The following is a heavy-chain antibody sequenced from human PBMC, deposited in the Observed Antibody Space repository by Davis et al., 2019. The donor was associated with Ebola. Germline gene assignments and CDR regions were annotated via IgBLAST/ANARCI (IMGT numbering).Heavy chain of an antibody. CDR2: INPNDGRT. CDR1: GYSLTSYG. V-gene: IGHV1-46*03. J-gene: IGHJ3*01. D-gene: IGHD5-12*01. Sequence: ASVKVSCKASGYSLTSYGINWVRQAPGQGLEWMGMINPNDGRTIYAQKFQGRVTVTRDTSTTTVYMDLSSLRSEDTALYYCTTPGGQDSGYDVFDLWGQGTMVTVSS. CDR3: TTPGGQDSGYDVFDL.